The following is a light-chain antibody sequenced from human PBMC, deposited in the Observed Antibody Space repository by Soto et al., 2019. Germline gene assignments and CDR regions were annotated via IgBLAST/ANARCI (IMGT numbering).Light chain of an antibody. Sequence: QSVLTQPPSASGSPGQSVTISCTGTSRDVGGYHYVSWYQQHPGKAPKLMIYEVSKRPSGVPDRFSGSKSGNTASLTVSGLQAEDEADYYCSSYAGSNTSYVFGTGTKLTVL. V-gene: IGLV2-8*01. CDR2: EVS. J-gene: IGLJ1*01. CDR3: SSYAGSNTSYV. CDR1: SRDVGGYHY.